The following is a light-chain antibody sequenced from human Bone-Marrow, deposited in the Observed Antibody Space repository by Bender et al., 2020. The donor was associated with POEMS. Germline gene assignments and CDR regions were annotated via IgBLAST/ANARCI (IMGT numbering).Light chain of an antibody. CDR2: DVS. V-gene: IGLV2-14*01. CDR1: SSDIGGYNY. CDR3: VAYTGSSDPA. J-gene: IGLJ2*01. Sequence: QSALTQPASVSGSPGQSITISCTGSSSDIGGYNYVSWYQQNPGKAPKLIIYDVSHRPSEISNRFSGSKSGDTASLTISGLQAEDESDYYCVAYTGSSDPAFGGGTKVTVL.